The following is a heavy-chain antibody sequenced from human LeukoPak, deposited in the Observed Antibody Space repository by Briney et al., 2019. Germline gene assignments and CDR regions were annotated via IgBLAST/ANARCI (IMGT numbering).Heavy chain of an antibody. CDR3: ARDEGTDFDY. CDR2: ISYGGGEK. CDR1: GFTFSNYA. V-gene: IGHV3-30*01. J-gene: IGHJ4*02. Sequence: GRSLRLSCVASGFTFSNYAMHWVRQAPGKGLEWVALISYGGGEKYYADSVKGRFTISRDDSKKTVYLQMDSLRVEDTAVYFCARDEGTDFDYWGRGTLVTVSS.